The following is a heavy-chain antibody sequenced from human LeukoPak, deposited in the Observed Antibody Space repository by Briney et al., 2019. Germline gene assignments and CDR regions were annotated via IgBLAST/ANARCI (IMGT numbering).Heavy chain of an antibody. CDR1: GGSISRYY. D-gene: IGHD1-14*01. Sequence: SETLSLTCTVSGGSISRYYWSWIRQPPGKGLEWIGYIYYSGSTNYNPSLKSRVTISLDTSENQFSLRLSSVTAADTAVYYCAGNRYYFDYWGQGTLVTVSS. CDR3: AGNRYYFDY. V-gene: IGHV4-59*12. CDR2: IYYSGST. J-gene: IGHJ4*02.